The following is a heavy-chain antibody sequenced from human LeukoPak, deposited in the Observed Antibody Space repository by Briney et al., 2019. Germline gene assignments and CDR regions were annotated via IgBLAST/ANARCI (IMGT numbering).Heavy chain of an antibody. Sequence: SETLSLTCTVSGYSISSGYYWGWIRQPPGKGLEWIGSIYHSGSTYYNPSLKSRVTISVDTSKNQFSLKQSSVTAADTAVYYCARDLRTPYSSSGRFDPWGQGTLVTVSS. J-gene: IGHJ5*02. CDR3: ARDLRTPYSSSGRFDP. D-gene: IGHD6-13*01. CDR1: GYSISSGYY. V-gene: IGHV4-38-2*02. CDR2: IYHSGST.